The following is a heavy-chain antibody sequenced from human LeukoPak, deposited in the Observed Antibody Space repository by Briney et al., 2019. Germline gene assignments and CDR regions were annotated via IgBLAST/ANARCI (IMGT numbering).Heavy chain of an antibody. D-gene: IGHD5-18*01. CDR3: ARAYGRIQLWLSNWFDP. V-gene: IGHV1-2*02. Sequence: ASVKVSCKASGYTSTGYYMHWVRQAPGQGLEWMGWINPNSGGTNYAQKFQSRVTMTRDTSISTAYMELSRLRSDDTAVYYCARAYGRIQLWLSNWFDPWGQGTLVTVSS. J-gene: IGHJ5*02. CDR2: INPNSGGT. CDR1: GYTSTGYY.